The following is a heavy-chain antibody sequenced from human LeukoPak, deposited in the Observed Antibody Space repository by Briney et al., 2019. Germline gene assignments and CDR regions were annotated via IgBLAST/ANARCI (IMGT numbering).Heavy chain of an antibody. CDR3: ARRVGELSPDDF. D-gene: IGHD3-16*02. CDR2: IDPSDSYT. Sequence: GESLKISCKGSGXTFTSYWITWVRQMPGKGLEWMYSIDPSDSYTNYSPSFQGHVTISAVKSITTVYLQWSSQQASDTAMYYCARRVGELSPDDFWGQGTLVTVSS. V-gene: IGHV5-10-1*01. J-gene: IGHJ4*02. CDR1: GXTFTSYW.